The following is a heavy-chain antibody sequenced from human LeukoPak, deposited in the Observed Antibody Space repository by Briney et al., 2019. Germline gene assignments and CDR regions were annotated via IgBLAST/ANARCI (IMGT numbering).Heavy chain of an antibody. V-gene: IGHV4-39*07. CDR3: ARGIDYGDYAEIGWFDP. CDR1: GGSVSSSRYY. D-gene: IGHD4-17*01. CDR2: IYYTGST. J-gene: IGHJ5*02. Sequence: SSETLSLTCPVSGGSVSSSRYYWGWIRQPPGKGLEWIGSIYYTGSTYYKPSLKSRVTISVDASKNQISLKLSSVTAADTAVYYCARGIDYGDYAEIGWFDPWGQGTLVTVSS.